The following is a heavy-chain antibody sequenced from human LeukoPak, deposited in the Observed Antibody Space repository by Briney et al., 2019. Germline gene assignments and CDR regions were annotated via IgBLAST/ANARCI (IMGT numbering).Heavy chain of an antibody. V-gene: IGHV3-48*01. Sequence: GGSLRLSCAASGFAFSSYSMNWVRQAPGKGLEWVSYISSSSSTIYYADSVKGRFTISRDNAKNSLYLQMNSLRAEDTAVYYCARVAGWGDIVVVVAASYAFDIWGQGTMVTVPS. CDR3: ARVAGWGDIVVVVAASYAFDI. CDR2: ISSSSSTI. CDR1: GFAFSSYS. D-gene: IGHD2-15*01. J-gene: IGHJ3*02.